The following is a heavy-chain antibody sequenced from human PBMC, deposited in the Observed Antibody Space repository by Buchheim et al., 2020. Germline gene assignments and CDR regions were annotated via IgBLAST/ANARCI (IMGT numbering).Heavy chain of an antibody. CDR1: GFTFSSYS. D-gene: IGHD1-26*01. CDR2: ISTRRTT. V-gene: IGHV3-48*01. J-gene: IGHJ4*02. CDR3: ATDSGLYSGSYWGY. Sequence: EVQLVESGGGLVQPGGSLRLSCSASGFTFSSYSMNWVRQAPGKGLEWVSYISTRRTTYYADSVKGRFTISRDNAKNSLYLRMNSLRAEDTGVYSCATDSGLYSGSYWGYWGQGTL.